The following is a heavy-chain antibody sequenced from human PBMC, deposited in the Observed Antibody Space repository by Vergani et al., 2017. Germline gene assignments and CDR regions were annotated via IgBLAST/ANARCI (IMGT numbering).Heavy chain of an antibody. Sequence: QVHLVESGGGVVQPGRSLRLSCVVSGFTSSYYGMHWVRQAPGKGLEWVAVISYDGTQKYYADSVKGRFTIYRDNSKSTLYLQMNSLRTEDTAVYYCATKSCGTPGCEIGYFREWDQGTLVTVSS. CDR1: GFTSSYYG. J-gene: IGHJ1*01. CDR2: ISYDGTQK. V-gene: IGHV3-30*03. D-gene: IGHD1-1*01. CDR3: ATKSCGTPGCEIGYFRE.